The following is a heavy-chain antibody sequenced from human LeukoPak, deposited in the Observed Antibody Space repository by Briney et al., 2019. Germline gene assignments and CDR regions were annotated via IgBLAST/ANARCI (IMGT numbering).Heavy chain of an antibody. CDR1: GYRFTELS. J-gene: IGHJ4*02. V-gene: IGHV1-24*01. CDR3: TAGRAYSLLDF. Sequence: GASVKVSCKVSGYRFTELSRHWVRQAPGKGLEWLGGFDLVHGDTIYAQKFQGRVTMTEDTSTDTSYMELSRLGSEDTAVYFCTAGRAYSLLDFWGQGTLVIVSS. D-gene: IGHD5-18*01. CDR2: FDLVHGDT.